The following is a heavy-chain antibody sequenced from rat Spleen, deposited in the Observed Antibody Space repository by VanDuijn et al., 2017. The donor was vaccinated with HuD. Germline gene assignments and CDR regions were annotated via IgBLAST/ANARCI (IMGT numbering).Heavy chain of an antibody. CDR1: GLTFSAYY. D-gene: IGHD1-4*01. J-gene: IGHJ2*01. CDR3: TGPFDY. Sequence: EVQLVESDGDLVQPGRSLKLSCAASGLTFSAYYMAWVRQAPTKGLEWVATISYDGSSTYYRDSVKGRFTISRDNAKNTLYLQMDSLRPEDTATYYCTGPFDYWGQGVMVTVSS. V-gene: IGHV5-29*01. CDR2: ISYDGSST.